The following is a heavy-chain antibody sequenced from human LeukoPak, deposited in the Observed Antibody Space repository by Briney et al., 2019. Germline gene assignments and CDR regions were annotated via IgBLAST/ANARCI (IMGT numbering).Heavy chain of an antibody. CDR1: GFTVSSNY. Sequence: GGSLRLSCAASGFTVSSNYMSWVRQAPAKGLEWISVINSGGRTYYADFVKGRFTISRDNSKNTLYLQINSLRAEDTAVYYCARVYDSTHYFDYWGQGTMVTDSS. D-gene: IGHD3-22*01. CDR2: INSGGRT. J-gene: IGHJ4*02. CDR3: ARVYDSTHYFDY. V-gene: IGHV3-53*01.